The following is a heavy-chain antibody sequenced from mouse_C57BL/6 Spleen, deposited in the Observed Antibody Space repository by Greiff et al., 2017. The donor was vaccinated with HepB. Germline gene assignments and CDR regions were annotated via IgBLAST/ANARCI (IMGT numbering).Heavy chain of an antibody. CDR3: ARDYYGSSYVMDY. D-gene: IGHD1-1*01. V-gene: IGHV5-6*01. Sequence: EVMLVESGGDLVKPGGSLKLSCAASGFTFSSYGMSWVRQTPDKRLEWVATISSGGSYTYYPDSVKGRFTISRDNAKNTLYLQMSSLKSEDTAMYYCARDYYGSSYVMDYWGQGTSVTVSS. CDR1: GFTFSSYG. CDR2: ISSGGSYT. J-gene: IGHJ4*01.